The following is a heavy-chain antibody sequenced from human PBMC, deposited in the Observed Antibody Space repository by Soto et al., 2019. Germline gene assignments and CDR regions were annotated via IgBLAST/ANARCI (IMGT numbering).Heavy chain of an antibody. CDR3: ARYCSGGSCYGYYYMDV. D-gene: IGHD2-15*01. J-gene: IGHJ6*03. Sequence: GGSLRLSGAASGFTVSSNYMSWVRQAPGKGLEWVSVIYSGGSTYYADSVKGRFTISRDNSKNTLYLQMNSLRAEDTAVYYCARYCSGGSCYGYYYMDVWGKGPTVTISS. CDR1: GFTVSSNY. CDR2: IYSGGST. V-gene: IGHV3-66*01.